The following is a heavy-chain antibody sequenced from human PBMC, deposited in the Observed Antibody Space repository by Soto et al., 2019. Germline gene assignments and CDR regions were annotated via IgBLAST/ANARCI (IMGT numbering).Heavy chain of an antibody. V-gene: IGHV3-21*01. J-gene: IGHJ6*02. CDR1: GFTFSSYS. Sequence: LGGSLRLSCAPSGFTFSSYSMNWVRQAPGKGLEWVSSISSSSSYIYYADSVKGRFTISRDNAKNSLYLQMNSLRAEDTAVYYCARGVAVYYYYYGMDVWGQGTTVTVSS. CDR3: ARGVAVYYYYYGMDV. D-gene: IGHD6-19*01. CDR2: ISSSSSYI.